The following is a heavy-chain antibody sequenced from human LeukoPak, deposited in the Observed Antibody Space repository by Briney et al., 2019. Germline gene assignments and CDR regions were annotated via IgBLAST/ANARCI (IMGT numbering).Heavy chain of an antibody. J-gene: IGHJ4*02. D-gene: IGHD6-6*01. Sequence: PSETLSLACTVSGGSVSSTSYYWGWIRQPPGKGLDWIGNIYYSGKTYYNPSLKSRVTISVDTSKNQFSLNLSSVTAADTAVYYCARHQDSSSSRVDYWGQGTLVTVSS. V-gene: IGHV4-39*01. CDR2: IYYSGKT. CDR3: ARHQDSSSSRVDY. CDR1: GGSVSSTSYY.